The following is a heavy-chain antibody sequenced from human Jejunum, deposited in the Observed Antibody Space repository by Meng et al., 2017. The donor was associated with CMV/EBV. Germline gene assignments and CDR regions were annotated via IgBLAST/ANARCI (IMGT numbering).Heavy chain of an antibody. V-gene: IGHV3-23*01. Sequence: SLRLSCAAYGFTFSNYAMSWVRQAPGKGPEWVSSISESGTNTDYADSVKGRFTISRDNSKNTLYLQMDSLRADDTAVYYCAKQFVRAWGQGTLVTVSS. CDR2: ISESGTNT. CDR1: GFTFSNYA. D-gene: IGHD5-24*01. J-gene: IGHJ5*02. CDR3: AKQFVRA.